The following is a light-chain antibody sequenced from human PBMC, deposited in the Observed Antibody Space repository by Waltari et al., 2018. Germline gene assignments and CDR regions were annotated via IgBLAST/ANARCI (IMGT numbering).Light chain of an antibody. Sequence: EIVLTQSPATLSLSPGAIATLSCRASQSVGTYLAWFQQKPGQAPRLLIYDASNRATGIPARFSGSGSGTDFTLTISSLEPEDFAVFYCQQRSNWPRTFGQGTKLEIK. V-gene: IGKV3-11*01. CDR2: DAS. CDR3: QQRSNWPRT. J-gene: IGKJ2*02. CDR1: QSVGTY.